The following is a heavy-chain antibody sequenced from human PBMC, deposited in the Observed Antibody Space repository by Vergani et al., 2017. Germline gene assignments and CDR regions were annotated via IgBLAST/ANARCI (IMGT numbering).Heavy chain of an antibody. CDR2: IYYSGST. CDR3: AREGGYGSGSYGYGMDV. V-gene: IGHV4-31*03. CDR1: GGSISSGGYY. D-gene: IGHD3-10*01. Sequence: QVQLQQWGAGLLKPSQTLSLTCTVSGGSISSGGYYWSWIRQHPGKGLEWIGYIYYSGSTYYNPSLKSRVTISVDTSKNQFSLKLRSVTAADTAVYYCAREGGYGSGSYGYGMDVWGQGTTVTVSS. J-gene: IGHJ6*02.